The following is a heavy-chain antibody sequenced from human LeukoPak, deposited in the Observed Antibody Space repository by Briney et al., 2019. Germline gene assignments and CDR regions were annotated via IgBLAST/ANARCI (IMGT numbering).Heavy chain of an antibody. CDR1: GGSISSGGYS. CDR2: IYHSGST. CDR3: ARVGQDSSGYYIAC. Sequence: PSQTLSLTCAVSGGSISSGGYSWSWIRQPPGKGLEWIWYIYHSGSTYYNPSLKSRVTISVDRSKNQFSLKLSSVTAADTAVYYCARVGQDSSGYYIACWGQGTLVTVSS. V-gene: IGHV4-30-2*01. D-gene: IGHD3-22*01. J-gene: IGHJ4*02.